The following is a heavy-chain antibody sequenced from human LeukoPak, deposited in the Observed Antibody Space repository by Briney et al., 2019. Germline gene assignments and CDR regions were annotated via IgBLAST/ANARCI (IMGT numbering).Heavy chain of an antibody. J-gene: IGHJ2*01. D-gene: IGHD6-13*01. CDR2: IYTSGST. CDR3: ARVYYSRSYDYWYFDL. Sequence: SETLSLTCTVSGGSISSYYWSWIRQPAGKGLEWIGRIYTSGSTNYNPSLKSRVTISVDTSKNQFSLKLSSVTAADAAVYYCARVYYSRSYDYWYFDLWGRGTLVTVSS. CDR1: GGSISSYY. V-gene: IGHV4-4*07.